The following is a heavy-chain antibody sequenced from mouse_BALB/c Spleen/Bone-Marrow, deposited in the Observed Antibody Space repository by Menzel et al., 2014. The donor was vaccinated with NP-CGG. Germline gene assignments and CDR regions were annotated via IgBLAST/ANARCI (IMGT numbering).Heavy chain of an antibody. V-gene: IGHV5-6-3*01. D-gene: IGHD2-4*01. CDR1: GFTFSSYG. J-gene: IGHJ3*01. CDR3: ARDNYYDYDGFAY. CDR2: INSNGGST. Sequence: DVHLVEPGGGLVQPGGSLKISCAASGFTFSSYGMSWVRQTPDKRLDLVATINSNGGSTYYPDSVKGRFTISRDNAKNTLYLQMSSLKSEDTAMYYCARDNYYDYDGFAYWGQGTLVTVSA.